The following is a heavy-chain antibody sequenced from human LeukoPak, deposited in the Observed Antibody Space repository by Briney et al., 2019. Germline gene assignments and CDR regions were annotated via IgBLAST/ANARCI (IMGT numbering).Heavy chain of an antibody. V-gene: IGHV1-18*01. CDR2: ISAYNGNT. D-gene: IGHD2-21*02. Sequence: ASVKVSCKASGYTFTSYGISWVRQAPGHGLEWMGWISAYNGNTDYAQKLQGRVTLTTDTSTSTAYLELRSLRSDDTAVYYCARDLIETYCGGDCHPTLFDYWGQGTLVTVSS. J-gene: IGHJ4*02. CDR1: GYTFTSYG. CDR3: ARDLIETYCGGDCHPTLFDY.